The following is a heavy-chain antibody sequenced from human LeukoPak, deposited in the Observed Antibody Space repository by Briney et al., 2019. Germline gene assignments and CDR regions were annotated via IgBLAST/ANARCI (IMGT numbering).Heavy chain of an antibody. J-gene: IGHJ6*03. CDR1: GFTFSSYA. Sequence: SGGSLRLSCAASGFTFSSYAMHWVRQAPGKGLEWVAVISYDGSNKYYADSVKGRFTISRDNSKNTLYLQMNSLRAEDTAVYYCARGPGDYLWRYYYYYYYMDVWGKGTTVTVSS. CDR3: ARGPGDYLWRYYYYYYYMDV. D-gene: IGHD4-17*01. CDR2: ISYDGSNK. V-gene: IGHV3-30*04.